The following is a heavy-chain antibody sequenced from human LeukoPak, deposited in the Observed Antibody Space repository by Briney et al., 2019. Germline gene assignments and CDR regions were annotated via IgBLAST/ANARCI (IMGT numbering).Heavy chain of an antibody. V-gene: IGHV3-30*02. CDR3: AKDPHSSGWYFTAFDY. Sequence: DSAKVRFTISRDNSKNTLYLQVNSLRAEDTAVYYCAKDPHSSGWYFTAFDYWGQGTLVTVSS. D-gene: IGHD6-19*01. J-gene: IGHJ4*02.